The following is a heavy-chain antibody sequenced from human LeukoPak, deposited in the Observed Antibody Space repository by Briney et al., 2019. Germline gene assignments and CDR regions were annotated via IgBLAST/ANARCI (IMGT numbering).Heavy chain of an antibody. CDR3: ARDYSYYDILTGYSPDYYYYMDV. CDR1: GFTFSSYS. CDR2: ISSSSSYI. D-gene: IGHD3-9*01. Sequence: GGSLRLSCAASGFTFSSYSMNWVRQAPGKGLEWVSSISSSSSYIYYADSVKGRFTISRDNAKNSLYLQMNSLRAEDTAVYYCARDYSYYDILTGYSPDYYYYMDVWGKGTTVTISS. J-gene: IGHJ6*03. V-gene: IGHV3-21*01.